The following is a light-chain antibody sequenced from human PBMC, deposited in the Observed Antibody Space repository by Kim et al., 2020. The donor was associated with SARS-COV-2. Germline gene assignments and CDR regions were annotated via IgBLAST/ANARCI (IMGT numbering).Light chain of an antibody. Sequence: KTVTISCTRSSGTILSNYVQWYQQRPGSAPIAVVFEDSGRPSGVPGRFSGSIDSSSNSASLTISGLQTEDEADYYCQSYDNDGNQVFGGGTKLTVL. CDR3: QSYDNDGNQV. CDR1: SGTILSNY. V-gene: IGLV6-57*03. J-gene: IGLJ3*02. CDR2: EDS.